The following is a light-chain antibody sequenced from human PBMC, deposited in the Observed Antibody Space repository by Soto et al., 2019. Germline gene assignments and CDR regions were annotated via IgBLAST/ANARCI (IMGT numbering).Light chain of an antibody. CDR2: DAS. Sequence: QSALTQPASVSASPGQSITISCIGTYSDIGGYKHVSWYQQHPGKAPKLIIYDASSRPSGISNRFSASKSANTASLTISGLQADDEADYYCSSYTSSTSLLIFGAGTKVTLL. CDR3: SSYTSSTSLLI. J-gene: IGLJ1*01. V-gene: IGLV2-14*03. CDR1: YSDIGGYKH.